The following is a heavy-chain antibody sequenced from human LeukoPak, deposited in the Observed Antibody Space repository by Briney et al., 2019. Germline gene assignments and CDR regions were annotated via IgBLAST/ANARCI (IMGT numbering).Heavy chain of an antibody. D-gene: IGHD2-2*01. J-gene: IGHJ3*02. CDR1: GFTFSNYW. CDR3: AKEGYCSSTSCYPGGGAFDI. CDR2: IKKDGSEK. Sequence: GGSLRLSCAASGFTFSNYWMTWVRQAPGKGLEWVANIKKDGSEKNYVDSVKGRFTISRDNAKNSLYLQMNSLRAEDTAVYYCAKEGYCSSTSCYPGGGAFDIWGQGTMVTVSS. V-gene: IGHV3-7*03.